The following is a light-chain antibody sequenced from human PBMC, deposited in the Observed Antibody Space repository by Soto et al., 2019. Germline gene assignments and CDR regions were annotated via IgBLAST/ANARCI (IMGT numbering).Light chain of an antibody. CDR2: EVT. J-gene: IGLJ1*01. Sequence: QSALTQPASVSGSPGQSITISCTGSSSDVGAYNSVSWYQHHPGKAPKLILYEVTNRPSGVSSRFSGSKSGNTASLTISGIQADDAASYACSSYRSPETTYVFGTGTKVTVL. CDR3: SSYRSPETTYV. V-gene: IGLV2-14*01. CDR1: SSDVGAYNS.